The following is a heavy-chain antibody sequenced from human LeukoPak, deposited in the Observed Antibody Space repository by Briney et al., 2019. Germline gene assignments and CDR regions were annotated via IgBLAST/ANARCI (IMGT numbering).Heavy chain of an antibody. CDR3: AVTRGTPYYFDY. D-gene: IGHD3-16*01. Sequence: RGSLRLSCAASGVTPCSYAMSWVRHAPGEGVEWGSAISGSGGSTYYADSVKGRFTISRDNSKSTLYLQMYSLRAEDTAVYYCAVTRGTPYYFDYWGQGTLVTVSS. J-gene: IGHJ4*02. V-gene: IGHV3-23*01. CDR2: ISGSGGST. CDR1: GVTPCSYA.